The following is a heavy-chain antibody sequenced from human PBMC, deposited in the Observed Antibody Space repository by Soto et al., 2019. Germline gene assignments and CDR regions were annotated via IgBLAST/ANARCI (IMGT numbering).Heavy chain of an antibody. CDR3: AKDKMEQWLVGGYFDY. Sequence: GGSLRLSCSASGFTFNRYAMGWVRQAPGKGLEWVSAIIDDGGRAYYADSVKGRFTISRDNFKNTLSLQMNSLSAEDTAVYYCAKDKMEQWLVGGYFDYWGQGTQVTVSS. CDR1: GFTFNRYA. V-gene: IGHV3-23*01. D-gene: IGHD6-19*01. CDR2: IIDDGGRA. J-gene: IGHJ4*02.